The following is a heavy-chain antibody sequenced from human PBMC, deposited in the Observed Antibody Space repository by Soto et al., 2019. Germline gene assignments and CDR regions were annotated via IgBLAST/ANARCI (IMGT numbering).Heavy chain of an antibody. CDR2: ISSSSSTI. CDR1: GFTFSSYS. V-gene: IGHV3-48*02. D-gene: IGHD6-19*01. Sequence: EVQLVESGGGLVQPGGSLRLSCVASGFTFSSYSMNWVRQAPGKGLEWVSYISSSSSTIYYADSVKGRFTISRDNAKNSLYLQMNSLRDEDTAVYYCARGSYSSGWNDAFDIWGQGTMVTVPS. J-gene: IGHJ3*02. CDR3: ARGSYSSGWNDAFDI.